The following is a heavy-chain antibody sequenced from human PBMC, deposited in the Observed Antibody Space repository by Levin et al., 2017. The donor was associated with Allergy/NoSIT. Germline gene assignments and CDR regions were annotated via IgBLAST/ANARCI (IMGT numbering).Heavy chain of an antibody. CDR3: AGHFGDLDY. J-gene: IGHJ4*02. Sequence: GGSLRLSCAASGFYFSNYAMDWVRQAPGKGLEWVAVISKDGGTKFYADSVKGRFTISRDNSRNTLGLQMNSLRVEDTAVYCCAGHFGDLDYWGQGTLVTVSS. V-gene: IGHV3-30-3*01. CDR1: GFYFSNYA. CDR2: ISKDGGTK. D-gene: IGHD3-10*01.